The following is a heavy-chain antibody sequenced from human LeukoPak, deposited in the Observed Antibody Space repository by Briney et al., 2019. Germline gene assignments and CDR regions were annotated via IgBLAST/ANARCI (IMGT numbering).Heavy chain of an antibody. CDR2: INSDGSST. CDR1: GFTFSSYW. D-gene: IGHD2-15*01. Sequence: GGSLRLSCAASGFTFSSYWMHWVRQAPGKGLVWVSRINSDGSSTSYADSVKGRFTISRDNAKNTLYLQMNSLRAEDTAVYYCARVGYYSGGSCYRRGSYFDYWGQGTLVTVSS. CDR3: ARVGYYSGGSCYRRGSYFDY. V-gene: IGHV3-74*01. J-gene: IGHJ4*02.